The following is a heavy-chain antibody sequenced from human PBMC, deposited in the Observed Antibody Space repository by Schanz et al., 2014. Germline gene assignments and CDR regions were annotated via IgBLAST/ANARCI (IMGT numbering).Heavy chain of an antibody. CDR1: GFTFSSYA. V-gene: IGHV3-23*01. CDR2: ISGSGGST. J-gene: IGHJ4*02. CDR3: ARDRGYCSGCSCLTFDY. Sequence: EVQLLESGGGLVQPGGSLRLSCAASGFTFSSYAMSWVRQAPGKGLEWVSGISGSGGSTYYADSVKGRFTISRDNSKTTLYLQMNSLRAEDTAVYYCARDRGYCSGCSCLTFDYWGQGTLVTVSS. D-gene: IGHD2-15*01.